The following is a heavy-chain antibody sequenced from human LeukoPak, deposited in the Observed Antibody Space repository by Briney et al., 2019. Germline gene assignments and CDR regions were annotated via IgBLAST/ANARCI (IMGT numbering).Heavy chain of an antibody. Sequence: QSGGSLRLSCAASGFTFSSYWMHWVRQAPGKGLVWVSRINSDGSSTSYADSVKGRFTISRDNAKNTLYLQMNSLRAEDTAVYYCARGRGAPTAAYYYYMDVWGKGTTVTVSS. V-gene: IGHV3-74*01. CDR2: INSDGSST. D-gene: IGHD6-25*01. CDR3: ARGRGAPTAAYYYYMDV. J-gene: IGHJ6*03. CDR1: GFTFSSYW.